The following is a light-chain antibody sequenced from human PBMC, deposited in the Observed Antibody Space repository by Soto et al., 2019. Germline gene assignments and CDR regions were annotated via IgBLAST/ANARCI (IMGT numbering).Light chain of an antibody. CDR2: ETS. CDR1: QSVSTW. Sequence: DIPMTQSPSTLSASVGDRVTITCRASQSVSTWLAWYQQRPGKAPKLLIYETSSLVSGVPSRFNGSGYGTDFTLTISSLQPDDFATYYCQQYNTYFTFGQGTKVEIK. CDR3: QQYNTYFT. V-gene: IGKV1-5*03. J-gene: IGKJ2*01.